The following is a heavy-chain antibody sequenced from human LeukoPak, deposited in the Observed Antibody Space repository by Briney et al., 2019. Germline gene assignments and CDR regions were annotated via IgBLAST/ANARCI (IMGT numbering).Heavy chain of an antibody. J-gene: IGHJ6*02. CDR3: ARKYYDILTGYYAYYGMDV. D-gene: IGHD3-9*01. V-gene: IGHV4-39*01. CDR1: GGSISSSSYY. Sequence: SETLSLTCTVSGGSISSSSYYWGWIRQPPGKGLEWFGSIYYSGSTYYNPSLKSRVTISVDSSKNQFSLKLSSVTAADTAVYYCARKYYDILTGYYAYYGMDVWGQGATVTVSS. CDR2: IYYSGST.